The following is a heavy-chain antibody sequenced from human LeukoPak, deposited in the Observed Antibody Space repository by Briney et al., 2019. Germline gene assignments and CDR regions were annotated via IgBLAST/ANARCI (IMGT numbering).Heavy chain of an antibody. CDR2: ISPTGSTT. D-gene: IGHD6-6*01. V-gene: IGHV3-74*01. J-gene: IGHJ4*02. CDR1: GNYW. CDR3: ARGPNSNWSGLDF. Sequence: GGSLRLSCAASGNYWMHWVRQAPGKGLVWVSRISPTGSTTSYADSVKGRFTVSRDNAKNTLYLQVNNLRAEDTAVYYCARGPNSNWSGLDFWGQGTLLTVSS.